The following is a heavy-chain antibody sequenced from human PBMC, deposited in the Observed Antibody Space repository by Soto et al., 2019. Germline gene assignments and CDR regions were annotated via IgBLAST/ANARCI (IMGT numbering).Heavy chain of an antibody. CDR3: AKEFHSWNYFDY. J-gene: IGHJ4*02. D-gene: IGHD1-20*01. Sequence: LRLSCAASGFTFSSSGMHWVRQAPGKGLEWVAVISYDGSNKFYADSVKGRFTISRDNFRNTLYLQMNSLRAEDTAVYYCAKEFHSWNYFDYWGQGTLVTVSS. CDR1: GFTFSSSG. CDR2: ISYDGSNK. V-gene: IGHV3-30*18.